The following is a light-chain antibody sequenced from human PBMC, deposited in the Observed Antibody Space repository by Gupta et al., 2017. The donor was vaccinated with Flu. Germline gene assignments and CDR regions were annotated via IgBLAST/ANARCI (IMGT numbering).Light chain of an antibody. J-gene: IGLJ3*02. CDR3: PEWDRNSGV. Sequence: SSELAQPPSVSVSPGQTASITCSGDRLGDKYVCWYQQKPGKYPVLGSYQDSNRDSPIAERFSGAKSGNTVTMTSSGTEAIDEYYYYCPEWDRNSGVFGGGTKLTVL. CDR1: RLGDKY. CDR2: QDS. V-gene: IGLV3-1*01.